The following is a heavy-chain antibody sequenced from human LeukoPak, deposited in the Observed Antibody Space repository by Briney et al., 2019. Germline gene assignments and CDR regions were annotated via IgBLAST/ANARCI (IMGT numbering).Heavy chain of an antibody. CDR2: INHSGST. Sequence: SETLSLTCAVYGGSFSGYYWSWIRQPPGKGLEWIGEINHSGSTNYNPSLKSRVTISVDTSKNQFSLKLSSVTAADTAVYYCAGGWRRGFDYWGQGTLVTVSS. CDR1: GGSFSGYY. V-gene: IGHV4-34*01. J-gene: IGHJ4*02. CDR3: AGGWRRGFDY.